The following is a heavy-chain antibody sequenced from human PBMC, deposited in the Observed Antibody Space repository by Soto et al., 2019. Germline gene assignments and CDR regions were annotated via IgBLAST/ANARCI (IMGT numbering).Heavy chain of an antibody. Sequence: SEPPSLTCSLSVSSICTYYWTWIRKSPGKGLEWIGHIYYTGNTQYNPSLQNRVTMSVDSAKKQFSLNLRSVPAADTGVDSDTGDHCGRGLWVGEIVGGYYGFDVWGHGTTFTVSS. CDR3: TGDHCGRGLWVGEIVGGYYGFDV. CDR1: VSSICTYY. D-gene: IGHD3-3*01. V-gene: IGHV4-59*01. J-gene: IGHJ6*02. CDR2: IYYTGNT.